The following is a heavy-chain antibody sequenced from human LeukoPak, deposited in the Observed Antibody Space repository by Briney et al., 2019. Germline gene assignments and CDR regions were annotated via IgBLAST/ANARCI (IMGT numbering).Heavy chain of an antibody. Sequence: SETLSLTCTVSGGSMNDYYWSFIRQPAGKGLEWIGRIHTSWTTYFNPSLKSRVTMSVDTSKNQFSLKLTSVTAADTAVYYCARLPEPGIAAAGAFDYWGQGTLVTVSS. CDR3: ARLPEPGIAAAGAFDY. CDR2: IHTSWTT. CDR1: GGSMNDYY. J-gene: IGHJ4*02. D-gene: IGHD6-13*01. V-gene: IGHV4-4*07.